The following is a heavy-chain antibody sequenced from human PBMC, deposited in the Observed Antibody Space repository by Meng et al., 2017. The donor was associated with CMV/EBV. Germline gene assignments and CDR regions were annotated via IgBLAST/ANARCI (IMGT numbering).Heavy chain of an antibody. Sequence: RQWCGPCPAMPSETLSLPSPVAGGSISSCYGSWIRHPAGKGLEWIGRIYTSGSTNYNPSLKSRVTMSVDTSKNQFSLKLSSVTAADTAVYYCARGGLYYYDSSGHFDYWGQGTLVTVSS. CDR1: GGSISSCY. V-gene: IGHV4-4*07. J-gene: IGHJ4*02. CDR3: ARGGLYYYDSSGHFDY. D-gene: IGHD3-22*01. CDR2: IYTSGST.